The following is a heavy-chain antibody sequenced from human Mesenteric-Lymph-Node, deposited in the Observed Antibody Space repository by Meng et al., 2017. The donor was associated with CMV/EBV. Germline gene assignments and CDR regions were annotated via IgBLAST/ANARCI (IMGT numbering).Heavy chain of an antibody. V-gene: IGHV1-69*01. CDR3: ARSGTTYFDN. D-gene: IGHD1-1*01. CDR1: GGAFGNYV. Sequence: VACKASGGAFGNYVIGWVRQAPGQGLQWMGGIIPPLGTTNFAQKFHGRVTFTADESTTTAYMELSSLRSEDTAVYYCARSGTTYFDNWGQGTLVTVSS. J-gene: IGHJ4*02. CDR2: IIPPLGTT.